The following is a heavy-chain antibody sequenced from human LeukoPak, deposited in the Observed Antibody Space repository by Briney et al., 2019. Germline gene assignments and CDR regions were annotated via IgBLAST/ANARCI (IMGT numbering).Heavy chain of an antibody. D-gene: IGHD5-24*01. CDR1: GYRFTDYY. J-gene: IGHJ4*02. CDR3: ARDYGEAATITAFRTYYYFDH. V-gene: IGHV1-2*02. CDR2: VNPNNGAT. Sequence: GASVKVSCKASGYRFTDYYMHWVRQAPGQGLEWMGWVNPNNGATNYAQKFQGRGTMTRGTSISTVYMDLTSLRSDDSAIYYCARDYGEAATITAFRTYYYFDHWGQGTLVTVSS.